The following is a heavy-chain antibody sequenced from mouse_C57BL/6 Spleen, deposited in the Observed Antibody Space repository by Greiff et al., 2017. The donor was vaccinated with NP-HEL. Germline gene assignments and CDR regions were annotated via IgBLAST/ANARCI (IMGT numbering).Heavy chain of an antibody. J-gene: IGHJ2*01. D-gene: IGHD1-1*01. CDR2: ISYDGSN. V-gene: IGHV3-6*01. Sequence: EVQLVESGPGLVKPSQSLSLTCSVTGYSITSGYYWNWIRQFPGNKLEWMGYISYDGSNNYNPSLKNRISITRDTSKNQFFLKLNSVTTEDTATYYCAREVYYGSGYFDYWGQGTTLTVSS. CDR3: AREVYYGSGYFDY. CDR1: GYSITSGYY.